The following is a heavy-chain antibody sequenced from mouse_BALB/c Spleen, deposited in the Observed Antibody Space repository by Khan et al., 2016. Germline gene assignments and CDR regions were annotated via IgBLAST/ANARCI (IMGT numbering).Heavy chain of an antibody. CDR1: GFTFSSFG. Sequence: EVELVESGGGLVQPGGSRKLSCAASGFTFSSFGMHWVRQAPEKGLEWVAYISSGSSTIYYADTVKGRFTISRDNPKNTLFLQMTSLRSEDTAMYYWARSGSSFYYAMDYWGQGTSVTVSS. V-gene: IGHV5-17*02. J-gene: IGHJ4*01. D-gene: IGHD1-1*01. CDR2: ISSGSSTI. CDR3: ARSGSSFYYAMDY.